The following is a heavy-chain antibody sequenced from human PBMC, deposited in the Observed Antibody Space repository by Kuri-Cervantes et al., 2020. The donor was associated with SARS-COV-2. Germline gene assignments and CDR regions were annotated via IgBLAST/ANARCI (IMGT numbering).Heavy chain of an antibody. J-gene: IGHJ2*01. V-gene: IGHV3-23*01. D-gene: IGHD3-22*01. CDR2: ISGSGSST. CDR3: ARASSGYDDWYFDL. CDR1: GFTFSSYA. Sequence: GESLKISCAASGFTFSSYAMSWVRQAPGKGLEWASAISGSGSSTYYADSVKGRFTISRDNSKNTLYLQMNSLRAEDTAVYYCARASSGYDDWYFDLWGRGTLVTVSS.